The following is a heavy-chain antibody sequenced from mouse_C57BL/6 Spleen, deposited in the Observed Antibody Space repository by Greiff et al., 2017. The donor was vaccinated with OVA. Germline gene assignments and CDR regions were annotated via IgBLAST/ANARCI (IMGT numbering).Heavy chain of an antibody. CDR1: GFSLTSYA. Sequence: VKLQESGPGLVAPSQSLSITCTVSGFSLTSYAISWVRQPPGKGLEWLGVIWTGGGTNYNSALKSRLSISKDNSKSQVFLKMNSLQTDDTARYYCARKDYGSSYDWYFDVWGTGTTVTVSS. J-gene: IGHJ1*03. D-gene: IGHD1-1*01. V-gene: IGHV2-9-1*01. CDR3: ARKDYGSSYDWYFDV. CDR2: IWTGGGT.